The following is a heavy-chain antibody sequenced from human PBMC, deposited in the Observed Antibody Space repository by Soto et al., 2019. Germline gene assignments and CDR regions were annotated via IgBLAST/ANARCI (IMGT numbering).Heavy chain of an antibody. CDR3: AKPESRYYYCSGSKNDAFDI. J-gene: IGHJ3*02. Sequence: EVQLVESGGGLVQPGRSLRLSCAASGFTFDDYAMHWVRQAPGKGLEWVSGISWNSGSIGYADSVKGRFTISRDNAKNSLYLQMNSLRAEDTALYYCAKPESRYYYCSGSKNDAFDIWVQGTMVTVSS. D-gene: IGHD3-10*01. CDR2: ISWNSGSI. V-gene: IGHV3-9*01. CDR1: GFTFDDYA.